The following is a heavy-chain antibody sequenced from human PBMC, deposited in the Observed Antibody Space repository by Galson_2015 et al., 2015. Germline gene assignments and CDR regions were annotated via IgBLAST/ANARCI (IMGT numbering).Heavy chain of an antibody. D-gene: IGHD6-6*01. J-gene: IGHJ6*02. CDR3: TRSVVNNYYYYYGLDV. CDR2: IYPRDSDV. Sequence: QSGAEVKKPGESLRISCKGSGFTFANYWIGWVRQMPGKGLEYMGIIYPRDSDVKYSPSFQVQVTISADKSISTAFLQWNSLKASDTSMYYCTRSVVNNYYYYYGLDVWGQGTTVTASS. CDR1: GFTFANYW. V-gene: IGHV5-51*01.